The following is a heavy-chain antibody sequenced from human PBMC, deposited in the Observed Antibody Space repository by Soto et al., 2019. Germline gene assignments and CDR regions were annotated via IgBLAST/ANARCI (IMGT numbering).Heavy chain of an antibody. CDR2: IIPIFGTA. D-gene: IGHD6-19*01. J-gene: IGHJ6*02. V-gene: IGHV1-69*12. Sequence: QVQLVQSGAEVKKPGSSVKVSCKASGGTFSSYAISWVRQAPGQGLEWMGGIIPIFGTANYAQKFQGRVTIPADESTSTAYMELRSLRSEDTAVYYCAIPRQWLAWVGMDVWGQGTTVTVSS. CDR1: GGTFSSYA. CDR3: AIPRQWLAWVGMDV.